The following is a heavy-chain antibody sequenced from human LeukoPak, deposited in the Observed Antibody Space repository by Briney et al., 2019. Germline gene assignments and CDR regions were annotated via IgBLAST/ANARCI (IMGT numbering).Heavy chain of an antibody. CDR1: GYTFTSYG. V-gene: IGHV1-18*01. D-gene: IGHD3-22*01. Sequence: GASVKVSCKASGYTFTSYGISWVRQAPGQGLEWMGWISAYNGNTNYAQKLQGRVTMTTDTSTSTAYMELRSLRSDDTAVYYCARLLGYDSSGYYHASFDYWGQGTLVTVSS. CDR2: ISAYNGNT. J-gene: IGHJ4*02. CDR3: ARLLGYDSSGYYHASFDY.